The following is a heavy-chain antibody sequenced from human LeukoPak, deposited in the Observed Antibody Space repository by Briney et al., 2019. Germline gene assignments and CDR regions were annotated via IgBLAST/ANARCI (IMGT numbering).Heavy chain of an antibody. D-gene: IGHD3-10*01. CDR1: GYTFTSYG. CDR3: ARDKHGSGSYYKSPRWFDP. V-gene: IGHV1-18*04. CDR2: ISAYNGNT. J-gene: IGHJ5*02. Sequence: ASVQVSCKSSGYTFTSYGINWVRQAPGQGLEWMGWISAYNGNTNYAQKLQGRVTMTTDTSTSTAYMELRSLRSDDTAVYYCARDKHGSGSYYKSPRWFDPWGQGTLVTVSS.